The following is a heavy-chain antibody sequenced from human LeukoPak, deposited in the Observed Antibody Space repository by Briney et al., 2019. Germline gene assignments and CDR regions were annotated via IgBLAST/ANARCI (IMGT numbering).Heavy chain of an antibody. CDR3: ARDQGEISYYYDSSGYYGY. D-gene: IGHD3-22*01. Sequence: GGSLRLSCAASGFTFSSYSMNWVRQAPGKGLEWVANIKQDGSEKYYVDSVKGRFTISRDNAKNSLYLQMNSLRAEDTAVYYCARDQGEISYYYDSSGYYGYWGQGTLVTVSS. V-gene: IGHV3-7*01. J-gene: IGHJ4*02. CDR2: IKQDGSEK. CDR1: GFTFSSYS.